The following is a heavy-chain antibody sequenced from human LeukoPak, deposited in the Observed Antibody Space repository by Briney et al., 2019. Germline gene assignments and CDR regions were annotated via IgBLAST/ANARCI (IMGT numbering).Heavy chain of an antibody. Sequence: TETLSLTCTVSGGSISTSSYYWGWIRQPPGKGLEWIGSIFYSGSTYYNPSLKSRVIISVDTSKNQFSLKLSSVTAADTAVYYCARRDRYCSSTSCYGHRFDPWGQGTLVTVSS. D-gene: IGHD2-2*01. J-gene: IGHJ5*02. V-gene: IGHV4-39*01. CDR2: IFYSGST. CDR1: GGSISTSSYY. CDR3: ARRDRYCSSTSCYGHRFDP.